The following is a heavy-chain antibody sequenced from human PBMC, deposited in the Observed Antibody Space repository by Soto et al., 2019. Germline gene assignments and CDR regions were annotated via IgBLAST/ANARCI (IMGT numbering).Heavy chain of an antibody. V-gene: IGHV1-18*01. CDR1: GYTFTSYG. CDR3: ARAYDILNGPNYGMDV. CDR2: ISAYNGNT. J-gene: IGHJ6*02. Sequence: ASVKVSCKASGYTFTSYGISWVRQAPGQGLEWMGWISAYNGNTNYAQKLQGRVTMTTDTSTSTAYMELRSLRSDDTAVYYCARAYDILNGPNYGMDVWGQGTTVTVSS. D-gene: IGHD3-9*01.